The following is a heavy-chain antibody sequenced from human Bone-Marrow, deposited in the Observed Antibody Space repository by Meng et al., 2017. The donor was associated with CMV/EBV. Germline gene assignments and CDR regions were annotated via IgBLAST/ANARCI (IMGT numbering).Heavy chain of an antibody. V-gene: IGHV3-33*06. CDR3: AKDQAFSGGFEGGFDL. D-gene: IGHD1-26*01. J-gene: IGHJ3*01. Sequence: GESLKISCAASGFTFSNHAIHWVRQAPGKGLEWLSLIWYDATNKYYKDYVEGRFTISRDNSKNIVYLQMNSLRAEDTAIYYCAKDQAFSGGFEGGFDLWGQGTMVTVSS. CDR1: GFTFSNHA. CDR2: IWYDATNK.